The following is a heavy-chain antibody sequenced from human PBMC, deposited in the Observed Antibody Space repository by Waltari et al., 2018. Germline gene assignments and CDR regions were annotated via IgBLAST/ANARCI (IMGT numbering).Heavy chain of an antibody. D-gene: IGHD3-9*01. CDR1: GLTLSSYE. CDR2: ISSSGSTI. CDR3: ARGWSDIYDY. J-gene: IGHJ4*02. Sequence: EVQLVESGGGLVQPGGSLRLSCAASGLTLSSYEMNWARQAPGKGLEWVSYISSSGSTIYYADSVKGRFTISRDNAKNSLYLQMNSLRAEDTAVYYCARGWSDIYDYWGQGTLVTVSS. V-gene: IGHV3-48*03.